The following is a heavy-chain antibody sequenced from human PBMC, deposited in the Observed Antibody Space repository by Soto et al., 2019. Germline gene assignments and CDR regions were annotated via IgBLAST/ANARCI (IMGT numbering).Heavy chain of an antibody. CDR1: GFTFDAYA. CDR2: ISWNSGSI. Sequence: EVQLVESGEGLVQPGMSLRLSCAASGFTFDAYAMHWVRQAPGKGLEWVSGISWNSGSIGYADSVKGRFTISRVNAKISRYLQMNSLRAEDTALYYCAKDSPLWCVAYYFDYWGQETLVIVSS. D-gene: IGHD3-3*01. J-gene: IGHJ4*02. V-gene: IGHV3-9*01. CDR3: AKDSPLWCVAYYFDY.